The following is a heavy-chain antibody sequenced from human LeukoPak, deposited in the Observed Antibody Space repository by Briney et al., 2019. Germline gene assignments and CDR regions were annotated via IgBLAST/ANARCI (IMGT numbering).Heavy chain of an antibody. V-gene: IGHV4-59*01. Sequence: SETLSLTCTVSGGSISSYYWSWLRQPPGKGLEWIGYIYYSGSTNYNPSLKSRITISVDTSKNQFSLKLSSVTAADTAVYYCARDSTVTEKYYDILTGADDAFDIWGQGTMVTVSS. CDR2: IYYSGST. CDR3: ARDSTVTEKYYDILTGADDAFDI. D-gene: IGHD3-9*01. CDR1: GGSISSYY. J-gene: IGHJ3*02.